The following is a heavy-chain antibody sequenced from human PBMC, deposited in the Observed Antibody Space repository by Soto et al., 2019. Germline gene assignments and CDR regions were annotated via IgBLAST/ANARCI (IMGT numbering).Heavy chain of an antibody. J-gene: IGHJ4*02. CDR3: ATAFGGWPPDS. CDR2: ISAYNGNT. Sequence: ASVKVSCEACGYSFTRYYINWVRQAPGQGLEWMGWISAYNGNTHYEEKLQGRVTLTTDTSTSTAYMELRSLRSDDTAVYYCATAFGGWPPDSWGQGTLVTVSS. CDR1: GYSFTRYY. V-gene: IGHV1-18*01. D-gene: IGHD6-19*01.